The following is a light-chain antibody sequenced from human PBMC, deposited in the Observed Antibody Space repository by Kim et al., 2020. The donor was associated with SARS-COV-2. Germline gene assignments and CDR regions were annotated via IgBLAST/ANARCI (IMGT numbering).Light chain of an antibody. CDR1: QSVSSY. Sequence: LSPEDRATPSCSASQSVSSYFAWYPHKPGQAPRLLIYDASNRATGIPARFRGSGSGTDFTLTISSLEPEDFAVYYCQQRSNWRIALGQGTRLEIK. CDR2: DAS. J-gene: IGKJ5*01. CDR3: QQRSNWRIA. V-gene: IGKV3-11*01.